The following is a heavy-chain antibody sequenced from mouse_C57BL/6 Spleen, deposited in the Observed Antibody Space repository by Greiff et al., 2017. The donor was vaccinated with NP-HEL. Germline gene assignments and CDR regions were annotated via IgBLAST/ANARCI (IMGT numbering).Heavy chain of an antibody. CDR1: GYTFTSYW. Sequence: QVQLQQPGAELVKPGASVKLSCKASGYTFTSYWMHWVKQRPGQGLEWIGMIHPNSGSTNYNEKFKSKATLTVDKSSSTAYMQLSSLTSEDSAVYYCARYDYDAEGSDYWGQGTTLTVSS. J-gene: IGHJ2*01. D-gene: IGHD2-4*01. CDR3: ARYDYDAEGSDY. V-gene: IGHV1-64*01. CDR2: IHPNSGST.